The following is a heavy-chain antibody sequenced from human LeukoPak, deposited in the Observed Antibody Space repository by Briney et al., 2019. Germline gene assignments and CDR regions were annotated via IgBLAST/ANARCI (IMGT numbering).Heavy chain of an antibody. J-gene: IGHJ4*02. Sequence: GGSLRLSCAASGFTFSGYSLNWVRQAPGKGLEWVSSISSGSGYIYYADSVKGRFTISRDNAKTSLYLQMNSLRAEDTAVYYCAREKSEGIAVAGTVDYWGQGTLVTVSS. D-gene: IGHD6-19*01. CDR2: ISSGSGYI. V-gene: IGHV3-21*01. CDR3: AREKSEGIAVAGTVDY. CDR1: GFTFSGYS.